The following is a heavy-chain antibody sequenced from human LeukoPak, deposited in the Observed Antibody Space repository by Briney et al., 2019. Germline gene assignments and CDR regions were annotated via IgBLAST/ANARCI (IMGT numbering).Heavy chain of an antibody. Sequence: GGSLRLSCAASGFTFDDYAMHWVRQAPGKGLEWVSGISWNSGSIGYADSVKGRFTISRDNAKNSLYLQMNSLRAEDTALYYCAKAHNYGGNSGGPVFDYWGQGTLVTVSS. V-gene: IGHV3-9*01. J-gene: IGHJ4*02. CDR2: ISWNSGSI. CDR1: GFTFDDYA. CDR3: AKAHNYGGNSGGPVFDY. D-gene: IGHD4-17*01.